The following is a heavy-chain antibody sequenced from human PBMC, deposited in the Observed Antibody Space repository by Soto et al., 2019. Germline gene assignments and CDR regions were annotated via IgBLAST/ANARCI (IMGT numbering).Heavy chain of an antibody. V-gene: IGHV4-4*02. Sequence: SETLSLTCVVSDGSISTYDWLTWVRQPPGKGLEWIGKMFHSGGADYSPSLKSRVTISADSSKNHFSLRLTAVTAADTAVYYCATGNVDSMLEYWGQGTQVTVSS. CDR3: ATGNVDSMLEY. CDR1: DGSISTYDW. J-gene: IGHJ4*02. CDR2: MFHSGGA. D-gene: IGHD3-3*01.